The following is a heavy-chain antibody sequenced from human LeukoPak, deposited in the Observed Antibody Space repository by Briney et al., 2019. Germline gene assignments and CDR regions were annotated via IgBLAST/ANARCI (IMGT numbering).Heavy chain of an antibody. Sequence: PGGSLRLSCAASGFTFSFYGMHWVRQAPGKGLEWVAKIKQDGSEKYYVDSVKGRFTISRDNAKNSLYLQMNSLRAEDTAVYYCARDVGDIVVVPAAILYWGQGTLVTVSS. CDR3: ARDVGDIVVVPAAILY. CDR2: IKQDGSEK. CDR1: GFTFSFYG. D-gene: IGHD2-2*01. V-gene: IGHV3-7*01. J-gene: IGHJ4*02.